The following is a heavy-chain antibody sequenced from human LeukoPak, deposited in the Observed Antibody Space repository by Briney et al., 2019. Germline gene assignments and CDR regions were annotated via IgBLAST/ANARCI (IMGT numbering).Heavy chain of an antibody. CDR1: GGSFSGYY. D-gene: IGHD6-13*01. V-gene: IGHV4-34*01. CDR3: ASRAAAGDFDY. J-gene: IGHJ4*02. Sequence: SETVSLTCGVYGGSFSGYYWSWIPQPPGKGLEWIGEINHSGSTNYNPSLKSRVTISVDTSKNQFSLKLSSVTAADTAVYYCASRAAAGDFDYWGQGTLVTVSS. CDR2: INHSGST.